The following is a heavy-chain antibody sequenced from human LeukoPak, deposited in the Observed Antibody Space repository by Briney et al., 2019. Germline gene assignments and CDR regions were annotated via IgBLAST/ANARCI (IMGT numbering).Heavy chain of an antibody. CDR1: GGSISSSSYY. CDR2: IYYSGST. D-gene: IGHD5-18*01. V-gene: IGHV4-39*07. J-gene: IGHJ4*02. Sequence: SETLSLTCTVSGGSISSSSYYWGWIRQPPGKGLEWIGSIYYSGSTYYNPPLKSRVTISVDTSKNQFSLKLSSVTAADTAVYYCAGARSRGYSYGYRYWGQGTLVTVSS. CDR3: AGARSRGYSYGYRY.